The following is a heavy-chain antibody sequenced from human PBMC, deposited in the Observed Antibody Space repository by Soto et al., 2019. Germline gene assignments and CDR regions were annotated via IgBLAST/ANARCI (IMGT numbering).Heavy chain of an antibody. V-gene: IGHV4-30-2*01. CDR2: IYPSGAA. CDR3: ARAVFSSILYIDF. Sequence: QLQLQESGSGLVKPLQTLSLTCGISGDSISSRGYTWTWIRQPPGKGLEWIGYIYPSGAAYYNPSLKSRVNISLETSKNLFSLNVKSATAADTAVYYCARAVFSSILYIDFWGQGTTVTVSS. D-gene: IGHD3-10*01. J-gene: IGHJ6*03. CDR1: GDSISSRGYT.